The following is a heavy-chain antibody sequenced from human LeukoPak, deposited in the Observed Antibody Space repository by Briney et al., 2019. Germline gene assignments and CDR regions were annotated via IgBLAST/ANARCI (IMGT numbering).Heavy chain of an antibody. V-gene: IGHV1-18*01. CDR1: GYTFTSYG. Sequence: GASVKVSCKASGYTFTSYGISWVRQAPGQGLEWMGWIGAYNGNTNYAQKLQGRVTMTTDTSTSTAYMELRSLRSDDTAVYYCARTNYGSGSYFFDYWGQGTLVTVSS. CDR2: IGAYNGNT. J-gene: IGHJ4*02. D-gene: IGHD3-10*01. CDR3: ARTNYGSGSYFFDY.